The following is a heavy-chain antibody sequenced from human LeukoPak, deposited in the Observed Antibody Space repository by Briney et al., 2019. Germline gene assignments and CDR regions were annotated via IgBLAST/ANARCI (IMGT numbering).Heavy chain of an antibody. D-gene: IGHD5-12*01. CDR2: IIPIFGTA. CDR3: ARDREGGGYDYDY. V-gene: IGHV1-69*06. CDR1: GGTFSSYA. J-gene: IGHJ4*02. Sequence: SVKVSCKASGGTFSSYAISWVRQAPGQGLEWMGGIIPIFGTANYAQKFQGRVTITADKSTSTAYIELSSLRSEDTAVYYCARDREGGGYDYDYWGQGTLVTVSS.